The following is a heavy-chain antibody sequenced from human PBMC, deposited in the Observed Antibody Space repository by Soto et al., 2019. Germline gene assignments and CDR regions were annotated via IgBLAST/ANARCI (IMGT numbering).Heavy chain of an antibody. J-gene: IGHJ5*02. V-gene: IGHV4-59*01. D-gene: IGHD3-22*01. CDR2: IYYSGST. CDR1: GGSISSYY. Sequence: PSETLSLTCTVSGGSISSYYWSWIRQPPGKGLEWIGYIYYSGSTNYNPSLKSRVTISVDTSKNQFSLKLSSVTAADTAVYYCARDRSGYFENRFDPWGQGTLVPVYS. CDR3: ARDRSGYFENRFDP.